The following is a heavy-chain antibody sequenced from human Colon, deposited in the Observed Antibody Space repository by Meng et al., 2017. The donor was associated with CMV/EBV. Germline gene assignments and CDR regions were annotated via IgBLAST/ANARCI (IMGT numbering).Heavy chain of an antibody. D-gene: IGHD2-15*01. V-gene: IGHV3-30*04. Sequence: GGPLRLSCAASGFTFSSYAMHWVRQAPGKGLEWVAVISYDGSNKYYADSVKGRFTISRDNSKNTLYLQMNSLRAEDTAVYYCAKVAGDPYYYYGMDVWGQGTTVTVSS. CDR2: ISYDGSNK. CDR3: AKVAGDPYYYYGMDV. J-gene: IGHJ6*02. CDR1: GFTFSSYA.